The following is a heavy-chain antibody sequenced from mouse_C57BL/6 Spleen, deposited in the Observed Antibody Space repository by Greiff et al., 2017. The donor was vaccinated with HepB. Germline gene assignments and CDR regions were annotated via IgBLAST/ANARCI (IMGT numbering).Heavy chain of an antibody. J-gene: IGHJ3*01. CDR1: GFTFSSYA. CDR2: ISSGGDYI. D-gene: IGHD1-1*01. Sequence: EVKLVESGEGLVKPGGSLKLSCAASGFTFSSYAMSWVRQTPEKRLEWVAYISSGGDYIYYADTVKGRFTISRDNARNTLYLQMSSLKSEDTAMYYCTRDQGYYGSSTFAYWGQGTLVTVSA. V-gene: IGHV5-9-1*02. CDR3: TRDQGYYGSSTFAY.